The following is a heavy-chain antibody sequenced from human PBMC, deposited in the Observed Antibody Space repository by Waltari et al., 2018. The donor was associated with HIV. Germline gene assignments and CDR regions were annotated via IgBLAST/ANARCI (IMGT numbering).Heavy chain of an antibody. J-gene: IGHJ4*02. Sequence: VQLVEPGGGLAQPGGSLKLSCAASGFTFSDSAVHWVRQASGKGLEWVGHIRTKPYTFATIYAESVKGRFTFSRDDSKNTAYLEMDSLKTEDTAMYYCTTAPGGDYWGQGTLVTVSS. CDR2: IRTKPYTFAT. CDR3: TTAPGGDY. D-gene: IGHD3-16*01. CDR1: GFTFSDSA. V-gene: IGHV3-73*02.